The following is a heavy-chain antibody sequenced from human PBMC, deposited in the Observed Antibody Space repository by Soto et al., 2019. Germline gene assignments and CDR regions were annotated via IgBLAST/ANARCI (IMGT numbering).Heavy chain of an antibody. J-gene: IGHJ6*03. CDR2: IIPILGIA. D-gene: IGHD3-10*01. Sequence: QVQLVQSGAEVKKPGSSVKVSCKASGGTFSSYTISWVRQAPGQWLEWMGRIIPILGIANYAQKFQGRVTITADKSTSTAYMELSSLRSEDTAVYYCASSYGSGSPNMDVWGKGTTVTVSS. CDR1: GGTFSSYT. V-gene: IGHV1-69*02. CDR3: ASSYGSGSPNMDV.